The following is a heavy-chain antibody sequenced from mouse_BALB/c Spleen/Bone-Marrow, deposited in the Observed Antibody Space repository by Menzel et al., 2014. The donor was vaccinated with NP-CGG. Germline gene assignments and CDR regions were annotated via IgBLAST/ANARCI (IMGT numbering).Heavy chain of an antibody. Sequence: EAQVVESGPSLVKPSQTLSLTCSVTGDSITSGYWNWIRKFPGNKLEYMGYISYSGSTYYNPSLKSRISITRDTSKNQYYLRLKSVTTEDTATYYCARFGYDYALDYWGQGTSVNVSS. CDR2: ISYSGST. CDR1: GDSITSGY. J-gene: IGHJ4*01. V-gene: IGHV3-8*02. CDR3: ARFGYDYALDY. D-gene: IGHD2-2*01.